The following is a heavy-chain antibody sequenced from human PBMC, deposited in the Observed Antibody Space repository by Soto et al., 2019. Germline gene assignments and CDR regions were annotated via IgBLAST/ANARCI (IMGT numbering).Heavy chain of an antibody. V-gene: IGHV4-38-2*01. Sequence: PSETLSLACAVSGYSISSGYYWGWIRQPPGKGRGWIGSIYHSGSTYYNPSLKSRVTISVDTSKNQFSLKLSSVTAADTAVYYCAREGYGDYLYYFDYWGQGTLVT. CDR1: GYSISSGYY. CDR2: IYHSGST. CDR3: AREGYGDYLYYFDY. D-gene: IGHD4-17*01. J-gene: IGHJ4*02.